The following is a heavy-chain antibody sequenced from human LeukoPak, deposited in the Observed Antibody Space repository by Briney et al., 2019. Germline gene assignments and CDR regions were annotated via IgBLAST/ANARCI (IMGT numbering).Heavy chain of an antibody. CDR3: ARSGRDY. CDR2: ISYDESNK. D-gene: IGHD6-25*01. V-gene: IGHV3-30*04. J-gene: IGHJ4*02. Sequence: PGGSLRLSCAASGFTFSSYAMHWVRQAPGKGLEWVAVISYDESNKYYADSVKGRFTISRDNSKNTLYLQMNSLRAEDTAVYYCARSGRDYWGQGTLVTVSS. CDR1: GFTFSSYA.